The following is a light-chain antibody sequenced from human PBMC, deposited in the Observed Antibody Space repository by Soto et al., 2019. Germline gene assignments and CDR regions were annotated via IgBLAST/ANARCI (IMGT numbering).Light chain of an antibody. Sequence: DLQMTQSPSSVSASVGDRVTLTCRASQGISSWLAWYQQKPGKAPKLLIYASSSLQSGVPSRFSGSGSGTHFTLTISSLQPEDSATYYCLQSDSFPHTFGRGTKLEMK. J-gene: IGKJ2*01. CDR1: QGISSW. CDR2: ASS. CDR3: LQSDSFPHT. V-gene: IGKV1-12*01.